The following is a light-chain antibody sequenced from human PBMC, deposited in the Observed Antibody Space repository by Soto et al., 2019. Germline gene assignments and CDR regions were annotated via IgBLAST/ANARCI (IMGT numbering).Light chain of an antibody. V-gene: IGKV3-20*01. CDR3: QQYGSSGT. CDR1: QTVSSY. CDR2: DAS. J-gene: IGKJ1*01. Sequence: EIVMTQSPATLSVSPGERATLSCRASQTVSSYLLWYQQKPGQAPRLLIYDASNRATGIPARFSGSGSGTDFTLTISRLEPEDFAVYYCQQYGSSGTFGQGTKVDI.